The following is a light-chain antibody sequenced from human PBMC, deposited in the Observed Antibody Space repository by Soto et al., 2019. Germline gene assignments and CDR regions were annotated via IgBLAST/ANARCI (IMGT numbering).Light chain of an antibody. CDR2: AAS. CDR1: QGIRSW. Sequence: DIQMTQSPSSVSASVGDRVTITCRPSQGIRSWLAWYQQKPGTAPKLLIYAASTLQSGVPSRFSGSGSGTDFSLTISSLQPDDFATYYCQQANSFPITFGQGTRLEIK. CDR3: QQANSFPIT. V-gene: IGKV1-12*01. J-gene: IGKJ5*01.